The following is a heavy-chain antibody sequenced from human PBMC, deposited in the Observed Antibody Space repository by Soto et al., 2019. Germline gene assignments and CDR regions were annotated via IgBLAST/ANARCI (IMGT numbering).Heavy chain of an antibody. CDR3: ARASYCDSSGLDY. CDR1: GGSFSGYY. D-gene: IGHD3-22*01. CDR2: INHSGST. J-gene: IGHJ4*02. V-gene: IGHV4-34*01. Sequence: QVQLQQWGAGLLKPSETLSLTCAVYGGSFSGYYWSWIRQPPGKGLGWIGEINHSGSTNYNPSLKSRVTISVDPAQNRFSLKLSSVTAADTAVYYGARASYCDSSGLDYWGQGTLVTVSS.